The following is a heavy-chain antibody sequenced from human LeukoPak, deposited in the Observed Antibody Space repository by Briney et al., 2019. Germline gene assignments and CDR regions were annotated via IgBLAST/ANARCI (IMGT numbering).Heavy chain of an antibody. CDR1: GGSISSYY. J-gene: IGHJ4*02. CDR2: IYTSGST. Sequence: KTSETLSLTCTVSGGSISSYYCSWIRQPAGKGLEWIGRIYTSGSTNYNPPLKSRVTMSVDTSKNQFSLKLSSMTAADTAVYYCARSGWLQPPDYWGQGTLVTVSS. V-gene: IGHV4-4*07. CDR3: ARSGWLQPPDY. D-gene: IGHD5-24*01.